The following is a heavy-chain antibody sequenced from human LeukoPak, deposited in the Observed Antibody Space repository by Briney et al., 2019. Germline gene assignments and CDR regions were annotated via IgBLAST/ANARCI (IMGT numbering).Heavy chain of an antibody. CDR2: IRYDGSNK. V-gene: IGHV3-30*02. D-gene: IGHD3-22*01. J-gene: IGHJ4*02. Sequence: GGSMRLSCAASGFTFSSYGMHWVRQAPGKGLEWVAFIRYDGSNKYYADSVKGRFTISRDNSKNTLYLQMNSLRAEDTAVYYCAKDGITYYYDSSGYYHDYWGQGTLVTVSS. CDR3: AKDGITYYYDSSGYYHDY. CDR1: GFTFSSYG.